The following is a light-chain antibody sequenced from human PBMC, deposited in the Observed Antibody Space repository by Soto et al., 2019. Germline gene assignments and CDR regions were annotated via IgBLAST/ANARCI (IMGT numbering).Light chain of an antibody. CDR2: DAS. J-gene: IGKJ3*01. CDR1: QDISNY. CDR3: QQYDNLPPLT. V-gene: IGKV1-33*01. Sequence: DIQMTQSPSSLSASEGDRVTITCQASQDISNYLNWYQQKPGKAPKLLIYDASNLETGVPSRFSGSGSGTDFTFTISSLQPEDIATYYCQQYDNLPPLTFGPGTKVDIK.